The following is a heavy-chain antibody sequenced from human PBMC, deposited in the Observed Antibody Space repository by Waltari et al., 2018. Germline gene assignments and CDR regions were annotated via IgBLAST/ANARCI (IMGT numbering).Heavy chain of an antibody. CDR1: GYSLSSGYY. CDR3: ARLRPTVTTRDAFDI. J-gene: IGHJ3*02. CDR2: IYHSGST. Sequence: QVQLQESGPGLVKPSETLSLTSAVSGYSLSSGYYWGWIRQPPGKGLEWIGSIYHSGSTYYNPSLKSRVTISVDTSKNQFSLKLSSVTAADTAVYYCARLRPTVTTRDAFDIWGQGTMVTVSS. V-gene: IGHV4-38-2*01. D-gene: IGHD4-17*01.